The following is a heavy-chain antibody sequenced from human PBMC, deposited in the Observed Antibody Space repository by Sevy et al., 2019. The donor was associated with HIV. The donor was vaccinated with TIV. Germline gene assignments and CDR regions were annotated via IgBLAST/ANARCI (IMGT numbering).Heavy chain of an antibody. CDR3: AREWIITMVRGVNYYYGMDA. CDR1: GYTFTGYY. D-gene: IGHD3-10*01. J-gene: IGHJ6*02. CDR2: INPNSGGT. Sequence: ASVKVSCKASGYTFTGYYMHWVRQAPGQGLEWMGWINPNSGGTNYAQKFQGRVTMTRDTSISTAYMELSRLRSDDTAVYYCAREWIITMVRGVNYYYGMDAWGQGTTVTVSS. V-gene: IGHV1-2*02.